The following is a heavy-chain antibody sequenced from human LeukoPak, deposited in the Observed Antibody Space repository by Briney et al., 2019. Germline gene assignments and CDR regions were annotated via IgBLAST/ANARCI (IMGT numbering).Heavy chain of an antibody. CDR3: ARFSRGRTVLRFLYYFDY. Sequence: PGGSLRLSCAASGFTLSSYELNWVGQAPGKGLEWLSYISSSGSTIYYADSVKGRFTISRDNAKNSLYLQMNSLRAEDTAVYYCARFSRGRTVLRFLYYFDYWGQATLVTVSS. CDR2: ISSSGSTI. D-gene: IGHD3-3*01. V-gene: IGHV3-48*03. CDR1: GFTLSSYE. J-gene: IGHJ4*02.